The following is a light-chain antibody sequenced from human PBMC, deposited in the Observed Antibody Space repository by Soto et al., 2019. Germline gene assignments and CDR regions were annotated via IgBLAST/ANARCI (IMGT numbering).Light chain of an antibody. V-gene: IGKV1-5*03. CDR2: EAS. CDR1: QSISSW. J-gene: IGKJ1*01. CDR3: QQYSSYPET. Sequence: DIRMTQSPSTLSASVGDRVTITCRASQSISSWLAWYQQKPGKAPNLLIYEASRLESAVTSRFSGSASGTEFTLTINSLQPVDFATYFCQQYSSYPETFGQGTKVEIK.